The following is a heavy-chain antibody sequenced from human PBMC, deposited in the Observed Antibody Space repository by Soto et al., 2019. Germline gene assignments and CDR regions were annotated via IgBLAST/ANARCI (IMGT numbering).Heavy chain of an antibody. V-gene: IGHV3-30-3*01. Sequence: GGSLRLSCAASGFTFSSYAMHWVRQAPGKGLEWVAVISYDGSNKYYADSVKGRFTISRDNSKNTLYLQMNSLRAEDTAVYYCARGDRARGVKSWFDPWGQGTLVTV. CDR1: GFTFSSYA. D-gene: IGHD3-10*01. CDR2: ISYDGSNK. CDR3: ARGDRARGVKSWFDP. J-gene: IGHJ5*02.